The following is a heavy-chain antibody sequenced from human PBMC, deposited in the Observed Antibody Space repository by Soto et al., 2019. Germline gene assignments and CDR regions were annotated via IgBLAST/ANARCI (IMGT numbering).Heavy chain of an antibody. D-gene: IGHD3-10*01. Sequence: GGSLRLSCAASGFTFSRYSMSWVRQPLGKGLEWVSAIRGSGDTTQYADSVTGRFTISSDNPKNTLFLQMNSLRDEDTAIYYCVKDVFGVWLGELLSFDYWGQGARGTISS. CDR3: VKDVFGVWLGELLSFDY. CDR2: IRGSGDTT. CDR1: GFTFSRYS. J-gene: IGHJ4*02. V-gene: IGHV3-23*01.